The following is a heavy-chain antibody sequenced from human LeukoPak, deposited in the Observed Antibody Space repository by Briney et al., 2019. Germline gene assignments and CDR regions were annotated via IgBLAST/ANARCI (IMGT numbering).Heavy chain of an antibody. CDR1: GFTFSSYA. CDR3: AKASWVSNGDAVL. Sequence: GGSLRLSCAASGFTFSSYAMSWVRQAPARGLEWVSSLRGDGSTFYADSVKGRFTLTRDESRNTVYFQLNSLRVEDTAVYYCAKASWVSNGDAVLWGQGTLVTVFS. J-gene: IGHJ4*02. V-gene: IGHV3-23*01. CDR2: LRGDGST. D-gene: IGHD1-1*01.